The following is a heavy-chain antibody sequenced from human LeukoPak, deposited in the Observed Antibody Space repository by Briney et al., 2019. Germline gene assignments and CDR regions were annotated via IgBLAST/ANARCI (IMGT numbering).Heavy chain of an antibody. Sequence: VASVKVSCKASGYIFTYYYMHWVRQAPGQGLEWMGIINPSGGTTNYAQKFQGRVTMTRDTSTSTVYMELSRLRSDDTAVHYCARDQAPRMITFGGPRRWFDPWGQGTLVTVSS. V-gene: IGHV1-46*01. D-gene: IGHD3-16*01. CDR2: INPSGGTT. CDR3: ARDQAPRMITFGGPRRWFDP. CDR1: GYIFTYYY. J-gene: IGHJ5*02.